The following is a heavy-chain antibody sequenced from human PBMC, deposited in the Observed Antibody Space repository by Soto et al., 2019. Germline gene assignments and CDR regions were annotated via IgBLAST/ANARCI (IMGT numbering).Heavy chain of an antibody. CDR1: GGTFSSYT. Sequence: QVQLVQSGAEVKKPGSSVKVSCKASGGTFSSYTISWVRQAPGQGLEWMGRIIPILGIANYAQKFQGRVTITADKSTSTAYLELSSLRSEDTAVYYCARDGGGVWGEHWGQGTLVTFSS. V-gene: IGHV1-69*08. CDR2: IIPILGIA. J-gene: IGHJ1*01. D-gene: IGHD2-8*01. CDR3: ARDGGGVWGEH.